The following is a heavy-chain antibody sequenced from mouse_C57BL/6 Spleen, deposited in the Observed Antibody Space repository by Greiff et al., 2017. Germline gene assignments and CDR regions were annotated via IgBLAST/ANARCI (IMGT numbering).Heavy chain of an antibody. CDR2: IDPSGSYT. CDR1: GYTFTSYW. D-gene: IGHD2-12*01. V-gene: IGHV1-50*01. J-gene: IGHJ2*01. CDR3: ARVKVTTACFDY. Sequence: QVQLQQPGAELVKPGASVKLSCKASGYTFTSYWMPWVKQRPGQGLEWIGEIDPSGSYTNYHQKFKGKATLTVDTSSSTAYMQLSSLTSEDSAVYYCARVKVTTACFDYWGQGTTLTVSS.